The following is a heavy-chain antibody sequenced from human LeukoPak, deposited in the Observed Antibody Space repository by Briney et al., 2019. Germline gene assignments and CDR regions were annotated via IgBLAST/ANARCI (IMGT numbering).Heavy chain of an antibody. CDR3: RRQFTSTNPFDI. D-gene: IGHD2-2*01. CDR2: IDPSDSYS. V-gene: IGHV5-10-1*01. CDR1: GYSFKTYW. J-gene: IGHJ3*02. Sequence: GESLKTSCKPFGYSFKTYWISWLRQIPGKGLEWMGRIDPSDSYSNYSTSFKGHVTISADRSISTAYLQWSSLKASVTAMYYCRRQFTSTNPFDIWGQGTMVTVSS.